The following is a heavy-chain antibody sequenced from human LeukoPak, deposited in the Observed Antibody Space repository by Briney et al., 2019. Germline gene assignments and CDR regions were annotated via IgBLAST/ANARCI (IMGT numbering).Heavy chain of an antibody. Sequence: SVKVSCKASGGTFSSYAISWVRQAPGQGLEWQGGIIPIFGTANYAQKFQGRVTITADESTSTAYMELSSLRSEDTAVYYCARESSSTSCPFDYWGQGTLVTVSS. CDR3: ARESSSTSCPFDY. CDR2: IIPIFGTA. V-gene: IGHV1-69*01. J-gene: IGHJ4*02. CDR1: GGTFSSYA. D-gene: IGHD2-2*01.